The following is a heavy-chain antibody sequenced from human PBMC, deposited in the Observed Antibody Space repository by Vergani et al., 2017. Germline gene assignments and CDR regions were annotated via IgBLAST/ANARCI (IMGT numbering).Heavy chain of an antibody. J-gene: IGHJ4*02. CDR1: GGSISSGGYS. V-gene: IGHV4-30-2*01. D-gene: IGHD3-22*01. CDR2: IYHSGST. CDR3: ARGNDSSGYYYDY. Sequence: QLKLQESGSGLVKPSQTLSLTCAVSGGSISSGGYSWSWIRQPPGKGLEWIGYIYHSGSTYYNPSLKSRVTISVDRSKNQFSLKLSSVTAADTAVYYCARGNDSSGYYYDYWGQGTLVTVSS.